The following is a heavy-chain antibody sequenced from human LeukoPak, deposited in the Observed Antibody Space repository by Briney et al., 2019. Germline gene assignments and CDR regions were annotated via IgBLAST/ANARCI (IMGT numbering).Heavy chain of an antibody. CDR1: GGSFSGYY. Sequence: SETLSLTCAVYGGSFSGYYWSWIRQPPGKGLEGIGEINHSGSTNYNPSLKSRVTISVDTSKNQFSLKLSSVTAADTAVYYCASQTPHIWLGDYMDGWGKGTTVTVSS. V-gene: IGHV4-34*01. J-gene: IGHJ6*03. CDR3: ASQTPHIWLGDYMDG. D-gene: IGHD3-10*01. CDR2: INHSGST.